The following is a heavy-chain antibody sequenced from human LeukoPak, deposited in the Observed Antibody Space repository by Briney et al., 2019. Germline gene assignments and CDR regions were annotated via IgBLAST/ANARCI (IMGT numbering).Heavy chain of an antibody. J-gene: IGHJ4*02. Sequence: ASVKVSCKASGYTFTGYGISWVRQAPGQGLEWMGWISAYNGNTNYAQKLQGRVTMTTDTSTSTAYMELRSLRSDDTAVYYCARGPYYDSWSGAGYWGQGTLVTVSS. CDR1: GYTFTGYG. D-gene: IGHD3-3*01. CDR2: ISAYNGNT. V-gene: IGHV1-18*01. CDR3: ARGPYYDSWSGAGY.